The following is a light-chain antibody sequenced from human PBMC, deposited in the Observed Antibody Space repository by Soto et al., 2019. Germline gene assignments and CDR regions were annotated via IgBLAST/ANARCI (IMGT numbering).Light chain of an antibody. J-gene: IGKJ4*01. CDR3: QQYGTSALT. V-gene: IGKV3-20*01. CDR1: QSVSSSY. Sequence: TRSPGTLSLTPGERATLSCRASQSVSSSYLVWYQQRPGQPPRLLIYGTSTRAAGISDRFSGSGSGTDFTLTIYRLEPGDSAVYYCQQYGTSALTFGGGTKV. CDR2: GTS.